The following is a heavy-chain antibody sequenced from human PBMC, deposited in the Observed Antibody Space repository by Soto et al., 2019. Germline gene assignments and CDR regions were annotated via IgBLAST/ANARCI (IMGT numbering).Heavy chain of an antibody. CDR2: INSDGSST. CDR1: GFTFSSYW. Sequence: GGSLRLSCAASGFTFSSYWMHWVRQAPGKGLVWVSRINSDGSSTSYADSVKGRFTISRDNAKNTLYLQMNSLRAEDTAVYYCACPACGGDCYLPDYYYYGMDVWGQGTTVTVSS. V-gene: IGHV3-74*01. D-gene: IGHD2-21*02. J-gene: IGHJ6*02. CDR3: ACPACGGDCYLPDYYYYGMDV.